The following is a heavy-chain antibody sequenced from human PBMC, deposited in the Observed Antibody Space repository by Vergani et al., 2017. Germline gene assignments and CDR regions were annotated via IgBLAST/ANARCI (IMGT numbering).Heavy chain of an antibody. J-gene: IGHJ3*02. D-gene: IGHD6-19*01. CDR1: GYSFTSYW. CDR2: ISPGDSDT. Sequence: EVQLVQSGAEVKKPGESLKISCKGSGYSFTSYWIGWVRQLPGKGLEWMGIISPGDSDTRYSPSFQGQVTISADKSISTAYLQWSSLKASDTAMYYCARAHSSGWYQHAFDIWGQGTMVTVSS. V-gene: IGHV5-51*03. CDR3: ARAHSSGWYQHAFDI.